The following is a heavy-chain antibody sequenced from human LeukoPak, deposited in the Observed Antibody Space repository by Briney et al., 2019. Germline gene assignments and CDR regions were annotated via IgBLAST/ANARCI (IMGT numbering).Heavy chain of an antibody. J-gene: IGHJ4*02. Sequence: SSETLSLTCAVYGGSFSGYYWSWIRQPPGKGLEWIGEINHSGSTNYDPSLKSRVTISVDTSKNQFSLKLSSVTAADTAVYYCARHKEGYYDSSGYYFDYWGQGTLVTVSS. CDR1: GGSFSGYY. V-gene: IGHV4-34*01. CDR2: INHSGST. CDR3: ARHKEGYYDSSGYYFDY. D-gene: IGHD3-22*01.